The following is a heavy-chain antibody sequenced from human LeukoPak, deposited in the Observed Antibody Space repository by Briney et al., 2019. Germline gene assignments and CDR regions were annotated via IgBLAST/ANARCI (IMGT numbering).Heavy chain of an antibody. Sequence: ASVKVSCKASGYTFTSYDINWVRQATGQGLEWMGWMNPNSGNTGYAQKFQGRVTITRNTSISTAYMELSSLRSEDTAVYYCARGEEYSGYDLDDWGQGTLVTVPS. CDR1: GYTFTSYD. CDR3: ARGEEYSGYDLDD. CDR2: MNPNSGNT. J-gene: IGHJ4*02. V-gene: IGHV1-8*03. D-gene: IGHD5-12*01.